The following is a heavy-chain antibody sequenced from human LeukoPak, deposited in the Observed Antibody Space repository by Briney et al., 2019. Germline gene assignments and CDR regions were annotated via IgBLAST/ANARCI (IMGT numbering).Heavy chain of an antibody. Sequence: PSETLSLTCTVSGGSISIYDWSWIRQPPGKGLEWIGYIYYSGSTNYNPSLKSRVTISVDTSKNQFSLKLSSVTAADTAVYYRARHGAPGSFDYWGQGTLVTVSS. V-gene: IGHV4-59*08. J-gene: IGHJ4*02. CDR3: ARHGAPGSFDY. CDR1: GGSISIYD. D-gene: IGHD3-10*01. CDR2: IYYSGST.